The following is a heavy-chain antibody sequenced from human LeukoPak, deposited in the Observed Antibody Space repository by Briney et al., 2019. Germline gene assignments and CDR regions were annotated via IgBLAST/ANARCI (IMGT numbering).Heavy chain of an antibody. J-gene: IGHJ4*02. CDR1: GGTFSRYG. CDR3: ATEGQTYYFDN. V-gene: IGHV1-69*05. CDR2: IIPLFGTA. Sequence: PVKVSCKASGGTFSRYGISWVRQAPGQGLEWLGGIIPLFGTANYAQKFQGRVTITTDESTSTAYMELNSLRSQDTALYYCATEGQTYYFDNWGQGTLVTVSS.